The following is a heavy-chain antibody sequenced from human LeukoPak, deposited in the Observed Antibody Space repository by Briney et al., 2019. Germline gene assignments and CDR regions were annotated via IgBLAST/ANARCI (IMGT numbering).Heavy chain of an antibody. J-gene: IGHJ4*02. CDR3: AKYYGGYAYLDY. Sequence: QAGGSLRLSCAGPGFSFSTYAMSWVRQAPGKGLEWGSAISGSGDKTYYADSVKGRFTVSRDDSKDTLYLQMSSLRAEDTAVYYCAKYYGGYAYLDYWGQGTLVTVSS. CDR1: GFSFSTYA. D-gene: IGHD4-17*01. CDR2: ISGSGDKT. V-gene: IGHV3-23*01.